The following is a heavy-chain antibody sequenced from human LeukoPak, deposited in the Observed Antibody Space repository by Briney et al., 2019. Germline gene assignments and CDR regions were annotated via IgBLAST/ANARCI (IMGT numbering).Heavy chain of an antibody. V-gene: IGHV1-18*04. CDR2: ISAYNGNT. Sequence: GASVKVSCKASGYTFTGYYMHWMRQAPGQGLEWMGWISAYNGNTKNAQNLQGRVTMTTDTSTTTAYMELRSLKSDDTAVYYCARGHSTSWPEYFQHWGQGTLVTVSS. CDR1: GYTFTGYY. J-gene: IGHJ1*01. D-gene: IGHD6-13*01. CDR3: ARGHSTSWPEYFQH.